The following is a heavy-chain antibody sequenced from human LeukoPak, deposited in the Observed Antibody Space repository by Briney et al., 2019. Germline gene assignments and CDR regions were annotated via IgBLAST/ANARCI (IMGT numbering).Heavy chain of an antibody. D-gene: IGHD3-3*01. CDR3: ARGAVPSYDFWSGYYTGGSVY. Sequence: PGRSLRLSCAASGFTFSSYGMHWVRQAPGKGLEWVAVIWYDGSNKYYADSVKGRFTISRDNSKNTLYLQMGSLRAEDMAVYYCARGAVPSYDFWSGYYTGGSVYWGQGTLVTVSS. CDR2: IWYDGSNK. CDR1: GFTFSSYG. V-gene: IGHV3-33*01. J-gene: IGHJ4*02.